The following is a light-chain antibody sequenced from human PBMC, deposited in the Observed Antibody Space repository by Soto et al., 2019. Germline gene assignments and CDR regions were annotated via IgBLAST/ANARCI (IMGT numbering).Light chain of an antibody. V-gene: IGLV3-1*01. CDR3: QAWDSSTVV. Sequence: SYELTQPPSVSVSPGQTASITCSGGKLGDKYACWYQQKPGQSPVLVIYQHSKRPSGIPERFSGSNSGNTATLTISGTQAMDEADYYCQAWDSSTVVFGGGTKLTVL. CDR2: QHS. CDR1: KLGDKY. J-gene: IGLJ2*01.